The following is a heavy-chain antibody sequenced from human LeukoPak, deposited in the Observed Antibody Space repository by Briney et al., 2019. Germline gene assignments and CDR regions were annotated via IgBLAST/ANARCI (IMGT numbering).Heavy chain of an antibody. CDR3: ARVVASTSIDS. Sequence: RSSETLSLTCIVSGYSIISDYFWGWVRQPPGQGPEWIGSIFHSGSVYYNPSLKSRVTISVDPSKNRFSLKLTSVTAADTAVYYCARVVASTSIDSWGQGTLVTVSS. D-gene: IGHD2-15*01. J-gene: IGHJ4*02. V-gene: IGHV4-38-2*02. CDR2: IFHSGSV. CDR1: GYSIISDYF.